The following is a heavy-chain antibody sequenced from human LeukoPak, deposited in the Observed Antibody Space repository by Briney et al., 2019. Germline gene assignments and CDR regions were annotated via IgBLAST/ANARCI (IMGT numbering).Heavy chain of an antibody. J-gene: IGHJ6*03. CDR2: TYYRSKWYD. CDR1: GDSVPSNSAA. Sequence: SQTLSLTCAISGDSVPSNSAAWNWIRQSQSRGLEWLGRTYYRSKWYDDYAVSVKSRITINPDTSKNQFSLQLNSVTPEDTAVYYCARSPIVAIYYYYYMDVWGKGTTVTVSS. D-gene: IGHD5-12*01. CDR3: ARSPIVAIYYYYYMDV. V-gene: IGHV6-1*01.